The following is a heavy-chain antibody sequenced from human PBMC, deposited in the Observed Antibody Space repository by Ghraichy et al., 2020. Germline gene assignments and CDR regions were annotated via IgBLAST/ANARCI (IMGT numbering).Heavy chain of an antibody. Sequence: SETLSLTCTVSGGSISSYYWSWIRQPPGKGLEWIGYIYYSGSTNYNPSLKSRVTISVDTSKNQFSLKLSSVTAADTAVYYCARVAGQHNPLSAKNYWYFDLWGRGTLVTVSS. J-gene: IGHJ2*01. D-gene: IGHD6-13*01. CDR2: IYYSGST. V-gene: IGHV4-59*01. CDR1: GGSISSYY. CDR3: ARVAGQHNPLSAKNYWYFDL.